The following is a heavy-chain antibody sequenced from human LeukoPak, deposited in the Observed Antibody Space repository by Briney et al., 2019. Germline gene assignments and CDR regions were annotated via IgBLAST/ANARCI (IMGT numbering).Heavy chain of an antibody. V-gene: IGHV4-38-2*02. J-gene: IGHJ5*02. D-gene: IGHD3-10*01. CDR2: IYHSGST. CDR3: ARDYGLDNWFDP. Sequence: SETLSPTCTVSGYSISSGYYWGWIRQPPGKGLEWIGSIYHSGSTYYNLSLKSRVTISVDTSKNQFSLKLSSVTAADTAVYYCARDYGLDNWFDPWGQGTLVTVSS. CDR1: GYSISSGYY.